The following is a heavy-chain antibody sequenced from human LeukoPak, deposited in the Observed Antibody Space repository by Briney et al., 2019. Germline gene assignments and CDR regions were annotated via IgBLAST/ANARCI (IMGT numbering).Heavy chain of an antibody. CDR1: GFTFSDYY. V-gene: IGHV3-53*01. CDR2: IYSGGNT. J-gene: IGHJ4*02. Sequence: GGSLRLSCAASGFTFSDYYMSWVRQAPGKGLEWVSVIYSGGNTYYADSVKGRFTISRDNSKNTLYLQMNSLRAEDTAVNYCARDSSDYGGKGVDYWGQGTLVTVSS. CDR3: ARDSSDYGGKGVDY. D-gene: IGHD4-23*01.